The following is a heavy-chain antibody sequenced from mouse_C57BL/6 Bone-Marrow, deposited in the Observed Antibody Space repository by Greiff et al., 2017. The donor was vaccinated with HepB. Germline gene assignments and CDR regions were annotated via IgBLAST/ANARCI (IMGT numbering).Heavy chain of an antibody. CDR2: INTGGTYT. Sequence: EVQLQESGGDLVKSGGSLKLSCAASGFTFSTSGMSWVRQTPDKRLEWVATINTGGTYTYYPDSVKGRFTISRDTAKNTLFLQMSSLKSEDTAIDYCARDRFDYYFDYWGQGTTLTVSS. CDR1: GFTFSTSG. CDR3: ARDRFDYYFDY. J-gene: IGHJ2*01. V-gene: IGHV5-6*01. D-gene: IGHD2-14*01.